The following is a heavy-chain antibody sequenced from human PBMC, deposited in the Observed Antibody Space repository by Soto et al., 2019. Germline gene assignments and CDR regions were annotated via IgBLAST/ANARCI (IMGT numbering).Heavy chain of an antibody. CDR2: INPSGIST. CDR1: GYSFTHYY. V-gene: IGHV1-46*01. D-gene: IGHD2-15*01. Sequence: QVQLVQSGAEVKKPGASVKVSCKTSGYSFTHYYLHWVRQAPGQGLEWMGLINPSGISTRYAQKFQGRVTMTRDTSTSTVYMDLSSLRSEDTAVYYCAMSDNVVVAASIPVYFDYWGQGTLVTVSS. CDR3: AMSDNVVVAASIPVYFDY. J-gene: IGHJ4*02.